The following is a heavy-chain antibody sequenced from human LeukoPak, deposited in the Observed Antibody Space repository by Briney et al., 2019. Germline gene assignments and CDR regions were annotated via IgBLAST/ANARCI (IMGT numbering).Heavy chain of an antibody. J-gene: IGHJ6*02. V-gene: IGHV1-18*01. Sequence: GASVKVSCKASGYTFTSYGISWVRQAPGQGLEWMGWISAYNGNTNYAQKLQGRVTMTTDTSTGTAYMELRSLRSDDTAVYYCARFVVSTTGTMHYGMDVWGQGTTVTVSS. CDR2: ISAYNGNT. D-gene: IGHD1-1*01. CDR1: GYTFTSYG. CDR3: ARFVVSTTGTMHYGMDV.